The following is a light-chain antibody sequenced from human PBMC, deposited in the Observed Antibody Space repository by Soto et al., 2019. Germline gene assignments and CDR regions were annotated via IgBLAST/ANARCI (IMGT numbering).Light chain of an antibody. Sequence: PGDRATLSCRASPSVSSSYLAWYQQRPGQAPRLLIFGASSRATGIPVRFSGTGSGTDFTLTVSSLEPEDFAVYYCQYYGTSAITFGQGTRLEI. CDR3: QYYGTSAIT. CDR1: PSVSSSY. CDR2: GAS. J-gene: IGKJ5*01. V-gene: IGKV3-20*01.